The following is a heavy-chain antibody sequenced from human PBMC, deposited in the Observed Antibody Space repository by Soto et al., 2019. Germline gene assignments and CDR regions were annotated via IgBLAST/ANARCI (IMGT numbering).Heavy chain of an antibody. D-gene: IGHD6-13*01. V-gene: IGHV3-9*01. CDR2: INWNSGSI. Sequence: EVQLVESGGGLVQPGRSLRLSCAASGFTFDDYAMHWVRQVPGKGLEWVSGINWNSGSIGYGDSVKGRFAISSDNAKNSLHLQMNSLSAEDTAFYYCVRDDSIKWYGGHFRHWGQGTLVTVSS. CDR3: VRDDSIKWYGGHFRH. J-gene: IGHJ1*01. CDR1: GFTFDDYA.